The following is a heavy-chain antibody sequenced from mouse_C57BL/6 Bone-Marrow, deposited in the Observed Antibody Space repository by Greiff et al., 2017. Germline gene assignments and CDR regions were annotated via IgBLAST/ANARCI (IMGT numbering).Heavy chain of an antibody. J-gene: IGHJ4*01. CDR1: GYTFTSYW. D-gene: IGHD1-1*01. CDR3: SNLFYYYGSSLYYYAMDY. CDR2: IHPSDSDT. Sequence: QVQLQQPGAELVKPGASVKVSCKASGYTFTSYWMHWVKQRPGQGLEWIGRIHPSDSDTNYNQKFKGKATLTVDKSSSTAYMQLSSLTSEDSAVXYCSNLFYYYGSSLYYYAMDYWGQGTSVTVSS. V-gene: IGHV1-74*01.